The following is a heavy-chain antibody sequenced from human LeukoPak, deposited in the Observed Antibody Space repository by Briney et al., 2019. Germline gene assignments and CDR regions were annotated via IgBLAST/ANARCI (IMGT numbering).Heavy chain of an antibody. V-gene: IGHV1-69-2*01. CDR1: GGTFSSYT. CDR2: VDPEDGET. CDR3: ATGEYYGSGSYYYY. J-gene: IGHJ4*02. D-gene: IGHD3-10*01. Sequence: ASVKVSCKASGGTFSSYTISWVRQAPGKGLEWMGLVDPEDGETIYAEKFQGRVTITADTSTDTAYMELSSLRSEDTAVYYCATGEYYGSGSYYYYWGQGTLVTVSS.